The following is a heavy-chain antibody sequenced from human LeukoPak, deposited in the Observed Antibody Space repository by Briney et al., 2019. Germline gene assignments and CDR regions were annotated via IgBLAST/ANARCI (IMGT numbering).Heavy chain of an antibody. J-gene: IGHJ3*02. V-gene: IGHV3-53*01. Sequence: GGSLRLSCAVSGFTVSSNYMTWVRQAPGKGLEWVSIIYPSGNTYYADCVKGRFTISRDNSKDTLYLQMSSLRAEDTAVYFCARARGVAAIFAFDIWGQGTMVTVSS. D-gene: IGHD3-3*01. CDR2: IYPSGNT. CDR1: GFTVSSNY. CDR3: ARARGVAAIFAFDI.